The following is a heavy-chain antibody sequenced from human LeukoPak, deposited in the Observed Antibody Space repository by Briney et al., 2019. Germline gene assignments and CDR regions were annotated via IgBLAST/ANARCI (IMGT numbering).Heavy chain of an antibody. J-gene: IGHJ3*01. Sequence: SGGSLRLSCAASGSTFSSYTMNWVRQAPGKGLEWVSSISSSSTYIYYADSVKGRFTISRDNAKNSLYLQMNSLRAEDTAVYHCARVGSWDTFDVWGQGTMVTVSS. CDR2: ISSSSTYI. V-gene: IGHV3-21*01. CDR1: GSTFSSYT. D-gene: IGHD3-10*01. CDR3: ARVGSWDTFDV.